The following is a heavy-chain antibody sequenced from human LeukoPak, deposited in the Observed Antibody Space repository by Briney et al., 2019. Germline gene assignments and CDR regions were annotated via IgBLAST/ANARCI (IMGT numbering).Heavy chain of an antibody. V-gene: IGHV3-15*01. J-gene: IGHJ4*02. Sequence: GGSLRLSCAASGFTFTNAWVTWVRQAPGKGLEWVGRIKSQTDGGTTDFAAPVKGRFTILRDDSKNTLYLQMNSLRAEDTAVYYCAKDDVVTVDAPPEYWGQGTLVTVSS. CDR2: IKSQTDGGTT. CDR1: GFTFTNAW. CDR3: AKDDVVTVDAPPEY. D-gene: IGHD2-15*01.